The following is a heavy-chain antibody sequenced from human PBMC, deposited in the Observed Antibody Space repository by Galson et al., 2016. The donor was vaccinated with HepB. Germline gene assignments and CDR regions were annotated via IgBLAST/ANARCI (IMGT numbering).Heavy chain of an antibody. CDR2: IKSKTDGGTT. D-gene: IGHD5-12*01. CDR1: GFTFSSYA. Sequence: SLRLSCAASGFTFSSYAMSWVRQAPGKGLEWVGRIKSKTDGGTTDYSAPVNGGFTISRDDSKNMLYLQLNSLKTEDTAVYYCTTSGYSYGRFGYWGQGALVTVSS. J-gene: IGHJ4*02. CDR3: TTSGYSYGRFGY. V-gene: IGHV3-15*01.